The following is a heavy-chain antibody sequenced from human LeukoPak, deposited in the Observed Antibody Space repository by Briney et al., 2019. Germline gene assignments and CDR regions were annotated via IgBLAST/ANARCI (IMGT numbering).Heavy chain of an antibody. CDR1: GFTFDDYA. CDR2: ITWNSGDI. J-gene: IGHJ4*02. CDR3: AKDTCSSTSCSNDY. Sequence: GGSLRLSCAASGFTFDDYAMHWVRQAPGKGLEWVSGITWNSGDIVYADSVKGRFTISRDNAKNSLYLQMNSLRAEDTALYYCAKDTCSSTSCSNDYWGQGTLVTVSS. D-gene: IGHD2-2*01. V-gene: IGHV3-9*01.